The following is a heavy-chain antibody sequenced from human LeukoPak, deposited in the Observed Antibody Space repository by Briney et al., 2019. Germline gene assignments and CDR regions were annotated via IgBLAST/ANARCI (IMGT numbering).Heavy chain of an antibody. Sequence: GGSLRLSCAASGFTFSSYGMHWVRQAPGKGLEWVSAISGSGGSTYYADSVKGRFTISRDNSKNTLYLQMNSLKTEDTAVYYYTRAWISPSITMVVVVNRYFDYWGQGTLVTVSS. CDR3: TRAWISPSITMVVVVNRYFDY. CDR1: GFTFSSYG. CDR2: ISGSGGST. J-gene: IGHJ4*02. D-gene: IGHD3-22*01. V-gene: IGHV3-23*01.